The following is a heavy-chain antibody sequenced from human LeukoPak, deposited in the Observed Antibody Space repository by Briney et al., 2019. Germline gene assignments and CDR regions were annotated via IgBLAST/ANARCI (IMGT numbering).Heavy chain of an antibody. D-gene: IGHD2-21*01. Sequence: GGSLRLSCAASGFMFDDYAMHWVRQAPGKGLEWVPGISWHSGSIGYADSVKGRFTISRDNAKNSVDLQMNSLRVEDTAVYYCAIGPYCDGITCQSFFDYWGQGALVTVSS. V-gene: IGHV3-9*01. CDR1: GFMFDDYA. J-gene: IGHJ4*02. CDR2: ISWHSGSI. CDR3: AIGPYCDGITCQSFFDY.